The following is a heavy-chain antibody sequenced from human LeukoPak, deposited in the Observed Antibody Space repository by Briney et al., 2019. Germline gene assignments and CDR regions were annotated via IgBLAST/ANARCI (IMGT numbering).Heavy chain of an antibody. CDR2: IQQDGSEE. CDR3: ARVRGIAVAGTASIYFDY. CDR1: GFTFSSHW. J-gene: IGHJ4*02. D-gene: IGHD6-19*01. V-gene: IGHV3-7*01. Sequence: GGSLRLSCAASGFTFSSHWMSWVRQAPGKGLGWEANIQQDGSEEYYVDSVKGRFTISRDNAKNSLYLQMNSLRVEDTAVYYCARVRGIAVAGTASIYFDYWGQRTLVTVSS.